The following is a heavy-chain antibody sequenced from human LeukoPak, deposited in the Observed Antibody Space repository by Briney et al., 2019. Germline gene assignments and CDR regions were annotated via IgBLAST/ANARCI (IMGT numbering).Heavy chain of an antibody. Sequence: GASVKVSCKASGYTFTSYGITWVRQAPGQGLEWMGWISTANGNTNYAQKLQGRVTMTTDTSTSTAYMELRSLRSDDTAVYYCARDYYDSSGSGPDFDYWGQGTLVTVSS. J-gene: IGHJ4*02. V-gene: IGHV1-18*01. CDR2: ISTANGNT. CDR1: GYTFTSYG. D-gene: IGHD3-22*01. CDR3: ARDYYDSSGSGPDFDY.